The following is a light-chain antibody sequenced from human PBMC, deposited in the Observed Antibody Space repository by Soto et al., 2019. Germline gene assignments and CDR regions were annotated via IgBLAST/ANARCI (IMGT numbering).Light chain of an antibody. J-gene: IGLJ2*01. CDR1: SGLNTYA. CDR2: VNSDGSH. V-gene: IGLV4-69*01. CDR3: QTWGTDVV. Sequence: QLVLTQSPSASASLGASVKLTCTLISGLNTYAVAWHQQQPEKSPRYLMKVNSDGSHIKGDGTPDRFSGSSSGAERYLTISSLQSEDEADYYCQTWGTDVVFGGGTQLTVL.